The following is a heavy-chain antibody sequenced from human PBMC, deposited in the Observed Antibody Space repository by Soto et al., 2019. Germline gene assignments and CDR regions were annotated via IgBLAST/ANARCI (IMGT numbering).Heavy chain of an antibody. D-gene: IGHD3-16*02. CDR3: ARGVAVVPTFGGVIAQWSYYYYMDV. J-gene: IGHJ6*03. CDR2: INHSGST. V-gene: IGHV4-34*01. CDR1: GGSFSGYY. Sequence: SETLSLTCAVYGGSFSGYYWSWIRQPPGKGLEWIGEINHSGSTNYNPSLKSRVTISVDTSKNQFSLKLSSVTAADTAVYYCARGVAVVPTFGGVIAQWSYYYYMDVWGKGTTVTVSS.